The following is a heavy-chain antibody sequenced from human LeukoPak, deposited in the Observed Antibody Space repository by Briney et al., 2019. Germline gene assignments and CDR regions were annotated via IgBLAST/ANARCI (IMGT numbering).Heavy chain of an antibody. Sequence: ASVKVSCKASGYTFTGYYMHWVRQAPGQGLEWMGWINPNSGGTNYAQKFQGRVTITRNTSISTAYMELSSLRSEDTAVYYCARVLGSTVINSWEGDDAFDIWGQGTMVTVSS. CDR3: ARVLGSTVINSWEGDDAFDI. J-gene: IGHJ3*02. CDR1: GYTFTGYY. V-gene: IGHV1-2*02. CDR2: INPNSGGT. D-gene: IGHD4-17*01.